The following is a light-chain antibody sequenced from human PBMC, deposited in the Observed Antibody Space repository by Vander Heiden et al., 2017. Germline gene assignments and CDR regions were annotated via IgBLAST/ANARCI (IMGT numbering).Light chain of an antibody. CDR2: SNN. Sequence: QSVLTQPPSVSGTPGQRVTISCSGRNSNIGTNTITWYQHLPGTSPKLLIYSNNQRPSGVPDRFSGSKSGTSPSLAISGLLSEDEGDYYCAAWDDGLNAWVFGGGTKVTVL. CDR3: AAWDDGLNAWV. V-gene: IGLV1-44*01. CDR1: NSNIGTNT. J-gene: IGLJ3*02.